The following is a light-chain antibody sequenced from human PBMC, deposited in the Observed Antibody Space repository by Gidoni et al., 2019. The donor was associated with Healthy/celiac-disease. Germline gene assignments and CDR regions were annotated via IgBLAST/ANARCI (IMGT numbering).Light chain of an antibody. CDR3: QQSYSTPLWT. Sequence: DIQMTQSPSSLSASVGDRVTITCRASQSISSYLNWYQQKPGKAPKLLSYAASSLQSGVPSRFSGSGSGTDFTLTISSLQPEDFETYYCQQSYSTPLWTFGQGTKVEIK. J-gene: IGKJ1*01. V-gene: IGKV1-39*01. CDR2: AAS. CDR1: QSISSY.